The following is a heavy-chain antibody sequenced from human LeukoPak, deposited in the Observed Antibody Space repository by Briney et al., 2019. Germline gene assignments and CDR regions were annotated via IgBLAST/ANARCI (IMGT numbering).Heavy chain of an antibody. CDR3: ARDGYDILTGYYATSYYYYYYMDV. J-gene: IGHJ6*03. Sequence: PGGSLRLSCAASGFTFSSYSMNWVRQAPGKGLEWVSSISSSSSYIYYADSVKGRFTISRDNAKNSLYLQMNSLRAEDTAVYYCARDGYDILTGYYATSYYYYYYMDVWGKGTTVTVSS. CDR1: GFTFSSYS. V-gene: IGHV3-21*01. D-gene: IGHD3-9*01. CDR2: ISSSSSYI.